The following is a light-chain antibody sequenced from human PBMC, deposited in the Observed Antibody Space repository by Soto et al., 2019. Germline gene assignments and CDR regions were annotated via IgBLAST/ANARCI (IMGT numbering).Light chain of an antibody. J-gene: IGLJ1*01. CDR1: SSDVGGYIY. V-gene: IGLV2-14*01. CDR3: SSYTTSSCCV. Sequence: SVLTQPASVSGSPGQSITISCTGTSSDVGGYIYVSWYQQHPGKAPKLMIYDVTSRPSGVSYRFYGSKSGNTASLTISGLQAEDEADYSCSSYTTSSCCVFGNGTKVTV. CDR2: DVT.